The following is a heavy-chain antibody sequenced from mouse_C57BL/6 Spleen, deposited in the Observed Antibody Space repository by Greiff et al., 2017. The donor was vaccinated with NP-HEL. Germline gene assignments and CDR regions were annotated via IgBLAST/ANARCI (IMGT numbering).Heavy chain of an antibody. CDR2: ISDGGSYT. J-gene: IGHJ3*01. CDR1: GFTFSSYA. D-gene: IGHD2-5*01. CDR3: ARGESLYSNYEGPFAY. V-gene: IGHV5-4*01. Sequence: EVHLVESGGGLVKPGGSLKLSCAASGFTFSSYAMSWVRQTPEKRLEWVATISDGGSYTYYPDNVKGRFTISRDNAKNNLYLQMSHLKSEDTAMYYCARGESLYSNYEGPFAYWGQGTLVTVSA.